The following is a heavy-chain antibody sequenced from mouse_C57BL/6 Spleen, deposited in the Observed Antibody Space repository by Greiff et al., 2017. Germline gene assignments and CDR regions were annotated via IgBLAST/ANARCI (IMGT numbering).Heavy chain of an antibody. CDR1: GYTFTSYW. J-gene: IGHJ2*01. V-gene: IGHV1-53*01. CDR2: INPSNGGT. D-gene: IGHD1-1*01. Sequence: VQLQQSGTELVKPGASVKLSCKASGYTFTSYWMHWVKQRPGQGLEWIGNINPSNGGTNYNEKFKSKATLTVDKSSSTAYMQLSSLTSEDSAVYYCAREGNYYGSSPYFDYWGQGTTLTVSS. CDR3: AREGNYYGSSPYFDY.